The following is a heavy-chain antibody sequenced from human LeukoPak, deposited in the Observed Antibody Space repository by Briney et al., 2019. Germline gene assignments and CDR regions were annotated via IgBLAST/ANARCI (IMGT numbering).Heavy chain of an antibody. Sequence: PGGSLRLSCAGSGFTFGSYSMNWVRQAPGKGLEWVAIIWSDGTRENYADSVKGRFTISRDNSKNTLYLQMNSLRAEDTAVYYCARDLSVGAVDTGGQGTLVTVSS. V-gene: IGHV3-33*08. J-gene: IGHJ4*02. CDR3: ARDLSVGAVDT. CDR2: IWSDGTRE. D-gene: IGHD6-13*01. CDR1: GFTFGSYS.